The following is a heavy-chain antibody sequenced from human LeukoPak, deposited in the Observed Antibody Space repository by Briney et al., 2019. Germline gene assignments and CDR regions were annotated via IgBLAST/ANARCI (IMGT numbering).Heavy chain of an antibody. V-gene: IGHV1-46*03. CDR1: GYTFTSYY. D-gene: IGHD1-7*01. J-gene: IGHJ4*02. Sequence: ASVKVSCKASGYTFTSYYMHWVRQAPGQGLEWMEIINPSGGSTSYAQKFQGRVTMTRDTSTSTVYMELSSLRSEDTAVYYCARDGGELCFDYWGQGTLVTVSS. CDR2: INPSGGST. CDR3: ARDGGELCFDY.